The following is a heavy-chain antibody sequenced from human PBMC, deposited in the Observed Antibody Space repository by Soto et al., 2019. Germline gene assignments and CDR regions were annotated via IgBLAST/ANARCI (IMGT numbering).Heavy chain of an antibody. D-gene: IGHD2-15*01. CDR2: IYYSGST. CDR3: ARHLISRGGSCCDY. Sequence: PSETLSLTCTVSGGSISSSSYYWGWIRQPPGKGLEWIGSIYYSGSTYYNPSLKSRVTISVDTSKNQFSLKLSSVTAADTAVYYCARHLISRGGSCCDYWSQGTLVTVSS. V-gene: IGHV4-39*01. J-gene: IGHJ4*02. CDR1: GGSISSSSYY.